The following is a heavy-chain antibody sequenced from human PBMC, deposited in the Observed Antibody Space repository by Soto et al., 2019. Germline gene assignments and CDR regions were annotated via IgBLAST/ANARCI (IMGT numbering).Heavy chain of an antibody. D-gene: IGHD3-16*01. V-gene: IGHV3-23*01. J-gene: IGHJ5*01. CDR1: GFTFRSFE. Sequence: EVQLFESGGGLVQPGGSLRLSCAASGFTFRSFEMSWVRQAPGRGLEWVSFISDDSSRTYYADAVKGRFTISRDNSKHTLYLQMNSLTAEDTAVYACVKGGWLDFWGQGPLVTVSS. CDR3: VKGGWLDF. CDR2: ISDDSSRT.